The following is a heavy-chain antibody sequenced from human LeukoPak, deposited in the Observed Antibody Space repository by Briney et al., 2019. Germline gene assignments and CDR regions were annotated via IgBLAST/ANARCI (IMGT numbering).Heavy chain of an antibody. Sequence: SETLSLTCTLSGGSISSSSHYWGWIRQPPGKGPEWIGSIHYGGTTYYNPSLKSRVTISVDTSKNQFYLKVSSVTAAHTTVYYCAREPTSYYYDSSGYYTRDYFDYWGQGTLVTVSS. D-gene: IGHD3-22*01. V-gene: IGHV4-39*02. CDR3: AREPTSYYYDSSGYYTRDYFDY. CDR2: IHYGGTT. CDR1: GGSISSSSHY. J-gene: IGHJ4*02.